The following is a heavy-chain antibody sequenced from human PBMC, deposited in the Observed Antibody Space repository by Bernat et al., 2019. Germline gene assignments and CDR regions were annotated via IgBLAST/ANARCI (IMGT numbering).Heavy chain of an antibody. Sequence: EVQLVESGGGLVQPGGSLRVSCAASGFTFSSYAMSWVRQAPGKGLEWVSAISGSGGSTYYADSVKGRFTISRDNSKNTLYLQMNSLRAEDTAVYYCAKLLIRGAEYYDFWSGYYYWGQGTLVTVSS. CDR2: ISGSGGST. V-gene: IGHV3-23*04. CDR3: AKLLIRGAEYYDFWSGYYY. J-gene: IGHJ4*02. D-gene: IGHD3-3*01. CDR1: GFTFSSYA.